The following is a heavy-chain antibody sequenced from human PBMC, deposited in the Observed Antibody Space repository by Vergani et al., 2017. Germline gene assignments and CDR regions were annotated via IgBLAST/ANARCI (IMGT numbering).Heavy chain of an antibody. CDR2: ISGSGGST. Sequence: EVQLLESGGGLVQPGGSLRLSCAASGFTFSSYAMSWVRQAPGKGLEWVSAISGSGGSTYYADSVKGRFTISRDNTKNTLYLQMNSLRAEDTAGYYCAIGTTISYVYYYYYGMDVWGQGTTVTVSS. V-gene: IGHV3-23*01. J-gene: IGHJ6*02. CDR1: GFTFSSYA. D-gene: IGHD3-3*01. CDR3: AIGTTISYVYYYYYGMDV.